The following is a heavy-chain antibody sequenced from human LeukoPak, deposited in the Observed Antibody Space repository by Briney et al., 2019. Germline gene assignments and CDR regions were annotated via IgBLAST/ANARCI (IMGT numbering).Heavy chain of an antibody. Sequence: SETLSLTCAVYGGSFSGYYWSWIRQPPGKGLEWIGEINHSGSTNYNPSLKSRVTISVDTSKNQFSLKLSSVTAADTAVYYCARASTGYSSGWANYYYYYYMDVWGKGTTVTVSS. D-gene: IGHD6-25*01. CDR1: GGSFSGYY. CDR3: ARASTGYSSGWANYYYYYYMDV. J-gene: IGHJ6*03. CDR2: INHSGST. V-gene: IGHV4-34*01.